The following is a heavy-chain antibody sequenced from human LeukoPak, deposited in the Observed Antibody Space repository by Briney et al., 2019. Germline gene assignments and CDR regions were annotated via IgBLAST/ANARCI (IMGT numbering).Heavy chain of an antibody. J-gene: IGHJ4*02. Sequence: SETLSLTCTVSGGSISSSSYNWAWIRQPSGKGLEWIGTIYYSGNTYYNPSLKSRVTISVDTSKIQFSLKVSSVTATDTAVYYCARGSDWYNYWGQGTLVTVPS. D-gene: IGHD6-19*01. CDR2: IYYSGNT. CDR3: ARGSDWYNY. CDR1: GGSISSSSYN. V-gene: IGHV4-39*01.